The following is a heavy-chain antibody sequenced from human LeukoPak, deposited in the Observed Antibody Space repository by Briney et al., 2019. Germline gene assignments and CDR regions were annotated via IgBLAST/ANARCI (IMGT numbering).Heavy chain of an antibody. CDR3: ARGVTNYNWFDP. CDR1: GGSVSGYY. V-gene: IGHV4-34*01. Sequence: SETLSLTCAVHGGSVSGYYWSWIRQPPGKGLEWIGEINHSGSTNYNPSLKSRVTISVDTSKNQFSLKLSSVTAADTALYYCARGVTNYNWFDPWGQGTLVTVSS. J-gene: IGHJ5*02. D-gene: IGHD1-7*01. CDR2: INHSGST.